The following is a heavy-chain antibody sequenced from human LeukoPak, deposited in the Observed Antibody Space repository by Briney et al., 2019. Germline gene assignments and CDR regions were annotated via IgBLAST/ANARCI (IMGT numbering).Heavy chain of an antibody. V-gene: IGHV4-39*07. CDR3: TTLYYYDTTGYYWRGFDY. CDR1: GASISRSSDY. CDR2: ISYSGNT. Sequence: SETLSLTCTVSGASISRSSDYWGWVRQPPGKGLEWIGSISYSGNTNYNPSLKSRVTITVDTSKNQFSLELNSVTAADTALYFCTTLYYYDTTGYYWRGFDYWGQGALVTVSS. D-gene: IGHD3-22*01. J-gene: IGHJ4*02.